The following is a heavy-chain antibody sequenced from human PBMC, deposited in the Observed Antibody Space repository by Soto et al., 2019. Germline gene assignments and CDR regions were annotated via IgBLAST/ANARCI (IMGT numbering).Heavy chain of an antibody. Sequence: EVQLVESGGGLVKPGGSLRLSCAASGFIFSTYSMNWVHQAPGKGLEWVSSISSRGSYKHYADSVKGRFTISRDNAKTSLYLQMNSLRAEDTAVYYCAREGFSNYNNYYFDYWGQGTLVTVSS. V-gene: IGHV3-21*01. CDR1: GFIFSTYS. D-gene: IGHD4-4*01. CDR3: AREGFSNYNNYYFDY. J-gene: IGHJ4*02. CDR2: ISSRGSYK.